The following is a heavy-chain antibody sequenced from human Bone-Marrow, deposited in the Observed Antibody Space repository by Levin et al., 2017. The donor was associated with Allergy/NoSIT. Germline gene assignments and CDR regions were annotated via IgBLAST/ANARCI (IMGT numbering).Heavy chain of an antibody. CDR2: IDWDDDK. D-gene: IGHD6-19*01. CDR1: GFSLNTSGMC. V-gene: IGHV2-70*01. J-gene: IGHJ3*02. Sequence: SGPTLVKPTQTLTLTCTFSGFSLNTSGMCVSWIRQPPGKALEWLALIDWDDDKYYSTSLKSRLTISKDSSKTQVVLTMTNMDPVDAATYYCARAYMYSTGYRAFDIWGQGTVVTVSS. CDR3: ARAYMYSTGYRAFDI.